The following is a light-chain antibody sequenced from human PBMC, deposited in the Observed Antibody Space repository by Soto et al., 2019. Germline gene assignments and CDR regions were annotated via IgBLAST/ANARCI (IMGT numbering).Light chain of an antibody. V-gene: IGLV2-8*01. CDR1: SSDVGGYNY. CDR3: CSYTSSSIRV. Sequence: QSALTQPPSASGSPGQSVTISCTGTSSDVGGYNYVSWYQQHPGKAPKLIISEVSKRPSGVPDRFSGSKSGNTASLTVSGLQADDEADYYCCSYTSSSIRVFGGGTKLTVL. J-gene: IGLJ3*02. CDR2: EVS.